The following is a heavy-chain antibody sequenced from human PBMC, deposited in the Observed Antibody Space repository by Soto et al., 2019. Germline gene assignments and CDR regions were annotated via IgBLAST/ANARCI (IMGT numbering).Heavy chain of an antibody. J-gene: IGHJ4*02. CDR1: GGTFSSYA. Sequence: ASVKVSCKASGGTFSSYAISWVRQAPGQGLEWMGWINPNSGGTNYAQKFQGWVTMTRDTSISTAYMELSRLRSDDTAVYYCARGGYSGYDFDYWGQGTLVTVSS. V-gene: IGHV1-2*04. CDR2: INPNSGGT. CDR3: ARGGYSGYDFDY. D-gene: IGHD5-12*01.